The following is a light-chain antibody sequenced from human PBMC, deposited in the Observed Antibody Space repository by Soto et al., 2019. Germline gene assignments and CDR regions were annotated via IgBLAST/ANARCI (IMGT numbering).Light chain of an antibody. CDR2: GAS. CDR3: QQYNSYWT. V-gene: IGKV3-20*01. CDR1: QSVRSTY. Sequence: IVLTQSPGTLSLSPGERATLSCRASQSVRSTYLAWYQQRPGQAPRLLIYGASSRATGIPDRFSGSGSGTEFTLTISSLQSEDFATYYCQQYNSYWTFGQGTKVDI. J-gene: IGKJ1*01.